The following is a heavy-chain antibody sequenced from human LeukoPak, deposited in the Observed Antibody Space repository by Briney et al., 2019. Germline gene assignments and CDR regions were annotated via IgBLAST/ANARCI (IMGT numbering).Heavy chain of an antibody. J-gene: IGHJ6*04. D-gene: IGHD3-16*01. CDR1: GLTFSSYS. V-gene: IGHV3-7*01. Sequence: GGSLRLSCVVSGLTFSSYSMNWVRQAPGKGLEWVANIKQDGSEKNYVDSVKGRFTISRDNAKNSLYLQMNSLRAEDTAVYYCAEHGIYTLGGVWGKGTTVTISS. CDR3: AEHGIYTLGGV. CDR2: IKQDGSEK.